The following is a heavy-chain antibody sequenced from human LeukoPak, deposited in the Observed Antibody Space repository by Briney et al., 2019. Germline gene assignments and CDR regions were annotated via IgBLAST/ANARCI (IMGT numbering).Heavy chain of an antibody. CDR2: IYWDDDK. J-gene: IGHJ4*02. CDR1: GFSLSTSGVG. D-gene: IGHD6-13*01. V-gene: IGHV2-5*02. CDR3: AHRGSSSWFVYYFDY. Sequence: SGPTLVKPTQTLTLTCTFSGFSLSTSGVGVGWIRQPPGKALEWLALIYWDDDKRYSPSLKSRLTITKDTSKNQAVLTMTNMDPVDTATYYCAHRGSSSWFVYYFDYWGQGTLVTVSS.